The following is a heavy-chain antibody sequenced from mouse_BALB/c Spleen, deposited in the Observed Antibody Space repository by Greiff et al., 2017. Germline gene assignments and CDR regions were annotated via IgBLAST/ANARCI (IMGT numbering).Heavy chain of an antibody. J-gene: IGHJ4*01. V-gene: IGHV14-1*02. CDR1: GFNFKDYY. D-gene: IGHD1-1*01. Sequence: VQLQPSGAELVRPGALVKLSCKASGFNFKDYYMHWVKQRPEQGLEWIGWIDPEDGNTFYDPKFQGKASITADTSANKAYLQLSSLTSEDTAVYYCALYYYGSSDGYYAMDDWGQGNSGTVSS. CDR2: IDPEDGNT. CDR3: ALYYYGSSDGYYAMDD.